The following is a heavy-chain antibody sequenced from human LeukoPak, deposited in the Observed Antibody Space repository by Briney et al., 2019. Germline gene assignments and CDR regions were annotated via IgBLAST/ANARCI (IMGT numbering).Heavy chain of an antibody. J-gene: IGHJ4*02. Sequence: GGSLRLSCAASGFTFSSYAMSWVRQAPGKGLEWVSAISGSGGSTYYADSVKGRFTISRDNSKNTLYLQMNSLRPEDTAVYYCARAKLAVVVITESTNYWGQGTLVTVSS. CDR3: ARAKLAVVVITESTNY. CDR2: ISGSGGST. V-gene: IGHV3-23*01. CDR1: GFTFSSYA. D-gene: IGHD3-22*01.